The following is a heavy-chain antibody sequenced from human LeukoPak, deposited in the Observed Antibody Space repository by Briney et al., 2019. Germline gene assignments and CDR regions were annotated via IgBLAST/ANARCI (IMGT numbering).Heavy chain of an antibody. CDR3: ARGRSAAVVLYYGMDV. V-gene: IGHV4-34*01. CDR2: INHSGST. J-gene: IGHJ6*02. CDR1: GGSFSGYY. Sequence: SETLSLTCAVYGGSFSGYYWSWIRQPPGKGLGWIGEINHSGSTNYNPSLKSRVTISVDTSKNQFSLKLSSVTAADTAVYYCARGRSAAVVLYYGMDVWGQGTTVTVSS. D-gene: IGHD6-13*01.